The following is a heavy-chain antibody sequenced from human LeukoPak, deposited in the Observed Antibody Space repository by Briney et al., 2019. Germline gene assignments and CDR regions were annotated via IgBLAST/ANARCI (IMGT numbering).Heavy chain of an antibody. CDR1: GFTFSSYS. V-gene: IGHV3-21*01. CDR2: ISSSSSYI. J-gene: IGHJ5*02. Sequence: GGSLRLSCAASGFTFSSYSMNWVRQAPGKGLEWVSSISSSSSYIYYADSVKGRFTISRDNAKNSLYLQMNSLRAEDTAVYYCARDLGQNYDFWSGYLNWFDPWGQGTLVTVSS. CDR3: ARDLGQNYDFWSGYLNWFDP. D-gene: IGHD3-3*01.